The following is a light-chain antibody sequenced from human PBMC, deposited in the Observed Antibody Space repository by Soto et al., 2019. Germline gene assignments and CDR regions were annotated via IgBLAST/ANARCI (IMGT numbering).Light chain of an antibody. Sequence: QSVLTQPPSVSAAPGQRVTISCSGSTSNFGNNFVSWYQHLPGTAPNLLIYGNDKRPSGIPDRFSASRSGTSATLAITELQTGDEADYYCGSWDTSLSNWVFGGGTKVTVL. J-gene: IGLJ3*02. CDR1: TSNFGNNF. V-gene: IGLV1-51*01. CDR3: GSWDTSLSNWV. CDR2: GND.